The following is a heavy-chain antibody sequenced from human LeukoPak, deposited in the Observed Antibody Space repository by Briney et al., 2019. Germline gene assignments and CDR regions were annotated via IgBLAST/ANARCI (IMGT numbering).Heavy chain of an antibody. CDR2: IYYSGTT. Sequence: SETLSLTCTVSGGSISSYYWSWIRQPPGKGLEWIGYIYYSGTTNYDPSLKSRVTISVGTSKNQFSLKLSSVTAADTAVYYCARGVYIAAAQYGYWGQGTLVTVSS. J-gene: IGHJ4*02. D-gene: IGHD6-13*01. V-gene: IGHV4-59*01. CDR1: GGSISSYY. CDR3: ARGVYIAAAQYGY.